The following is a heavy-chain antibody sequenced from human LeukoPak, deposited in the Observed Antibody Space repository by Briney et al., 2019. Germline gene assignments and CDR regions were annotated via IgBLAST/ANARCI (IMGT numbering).Heavy chain of an antibody. V-gene: IGHV1-8*03. CDR1: GYTFTSYD. D-gene: IGHD1-26*01. Sequence: GASVKVSCKASGYTFTSYDINWVRQATGQGLEWMGWMNPNSGNTGYAQKFQGRVTITRNTSISTAYMELRSLRSDDTAVYYCARDSLPSGSPYAFDIWGQGTMVTVSS. CDR3: ARDSLPSGSPYAFDI. J-gene: IGHJ3*02. CDR2: MNPNSGNT.